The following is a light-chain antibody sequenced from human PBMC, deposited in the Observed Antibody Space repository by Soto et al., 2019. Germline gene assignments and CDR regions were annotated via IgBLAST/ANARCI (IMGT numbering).Light chain of an antibody. V-gene: IGLV1-44*01. J-gene: IGLJ1*01. CDR1: RSNIGDNP. CDR3: AAWDDSFNAL. CDR2: IND. Sequence: QSVLTQPPSASGTPGQRITISCSGSRSNIGDNPVNWYQQLPGAAPKLLIYINDQRPSGVPDRFSGSKSGTSASLAISGLQPEDEADHYCAAWDDSFNALFGTGTKLTVL.